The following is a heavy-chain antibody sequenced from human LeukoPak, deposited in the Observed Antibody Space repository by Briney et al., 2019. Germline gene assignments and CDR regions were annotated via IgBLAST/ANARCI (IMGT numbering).Heavy chain of an antibody. D-gene: IGHD2-21*02. J-gene: IGHJ4*02. CDR2: ISYDGTDK. Sequence: GGSLRLSCAASGFTFSSYAMTWVRQAPGKGLEWVALISYDGTDKYYADSVKGRFTISRDNSKNTLYLQVNSLRTEDTAVYYCARNGAYCGGDCYPDYFDYWGQGTLVTVSS. CDR1: GFTFSSYA. V-gene: IGHV3-30-3*01. CDR3: ARNGAYCGGDCYPDYFDY.